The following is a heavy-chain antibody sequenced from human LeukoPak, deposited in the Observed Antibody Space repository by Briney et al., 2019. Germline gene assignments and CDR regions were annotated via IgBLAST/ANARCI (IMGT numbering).Heavy chain of an antibody. D-gene: IGHD3-10*01. J-gene: IGHJ1*01. V-gene: IGHV1-24*01. Sequence: GASMKVSCKVSGYPLNDLSIHWVRQAPGKGLEWMGGFDPDRGETIYAEKFQGRLKLTQDTSTDTAYMELTSLRSEDTAVIFCATRLHYYGTDDSWGQGTLVTVSS. CDR1: GYPLNDLS. CDR2: FDPDRGET. CDR3: ATRLHYYGTDDS.